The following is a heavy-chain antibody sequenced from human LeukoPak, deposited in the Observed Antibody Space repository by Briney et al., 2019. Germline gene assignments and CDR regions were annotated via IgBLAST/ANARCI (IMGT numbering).Heavy chain of an antibody. CDR3: ARHYHGLDY. CDR1: GFTFRNFG. Sequence: PGRSLRLSCAASGFTFRNFGMHWVRQAPGKGLEWVAVIWYDGNNKYYADSVRGRFTISRDNSKNTLYLQTKSLRADDTAVYYCARHYHGLDYWGQVTLVTVSS. V-gene: IGHV3-33*01. D-gene: IGHD3-10*01. J-gene: IGHJ4*02. CDR2: IWYDGNNK.